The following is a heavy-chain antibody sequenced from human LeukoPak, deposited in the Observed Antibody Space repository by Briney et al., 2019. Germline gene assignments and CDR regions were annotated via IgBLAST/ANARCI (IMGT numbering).Heavy chain of an antibody. CDR1: GFTLSRFE. D-gene: IGHD2-15*01. V-gene: IGHV3-48*03. CDR2: FSTNGSTI. Sequence: GGSLRLSCAASGFTLSRFEMNWVRQAPGNGLEWVSYFSTNGSTIYYAQSVKGRFTISRDNAKNSLYLQMNSLRAEDTAVYYCASSPYCSGGSCYELEFDYWGQGTLVTVSS. J-gene: IGHJ4*02. CDR3: ASSPYCSGGSCYELEFDY.